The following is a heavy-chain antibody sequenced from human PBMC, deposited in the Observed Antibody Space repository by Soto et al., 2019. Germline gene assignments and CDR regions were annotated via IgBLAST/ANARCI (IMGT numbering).Heavy chain of an antibody. J-gene: IGHJ4*02. CDR1: GFSLSSSGVG. D-gene: IGHD3-16*01. Sequence: QITLKESGPSLVKPTETLTLTCTFSGFSLSSSGVGVAWIRQPPGKPLEWLALIYWDDYKYTSPSLKSRLTITKDTTNNQVVLLMTNMDPVDTATYFCVHLLTGGRFDSWGQGPLVTVSS. V-gene: IGHV2-5*02. CDR2: IYWDDYK. CDR3: VHLLTGGRFDS.